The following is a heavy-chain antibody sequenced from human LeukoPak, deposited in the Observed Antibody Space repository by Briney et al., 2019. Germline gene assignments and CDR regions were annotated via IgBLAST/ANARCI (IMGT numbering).Heavy chain of an antibody. CDR3: TRHKLEPGGLNYYYYYMDV. V-gene: IGHV3-7*01. CDR1: GFTFSSYW. CDR2: IKQDGSEK. Sequence: GGSLRLSCAASGFTFSSYWMSWVRQAPGKGLEWVANIKQDGSEKYYVDSVKGRFTISRDNAKNSLYLQMNSLRAEDTAVYYCTRHKLEPGGLNYYYYYMDVWGKGTTVTVSS. D-gene: IGHD1-1*01. J-gene: IGHJ6*03.